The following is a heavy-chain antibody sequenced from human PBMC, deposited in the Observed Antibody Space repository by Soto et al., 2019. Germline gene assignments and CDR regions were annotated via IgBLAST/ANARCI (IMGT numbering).Heavy chain of an antibody. J-gene: IGHJ4*02. V-gene: IGHV3-48*03. CDR2: INGGGGT. CDR3: VGGGLSYFDY. Sequence: EVQVVESGGGSVQPGESLRLSCAASGLPFSSFEMNWVRQAPGKGLEWLSYINGGGGTYYADSVKGRFTISRDNAKNSLYLQMSSLRAEDTAVYFCVGGGLSYFDYWGQGALVTVSS. D-gene: IGHD3-16*01. CDR1: GLPFSSFE.